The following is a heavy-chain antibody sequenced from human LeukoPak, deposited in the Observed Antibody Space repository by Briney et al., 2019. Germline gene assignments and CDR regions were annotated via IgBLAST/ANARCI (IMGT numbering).Heavy chain of an antibody. Sequence: SETLSLTCTVSGGSISSSSYYWGWIRRPPGKGLEWIGSIYYSGSTYYNPSLKSRVTISVDTSKNQFSLKLSSVTAADTAVYYCAREVEMATITFDYWGQGTLVTVSS. J-gene: IGHJ4*02. CDR3: AREVEMATITFDY. V-gene: IGHV4-39*01. CDR1: GGSISSSSYY. D-gene: IGHD5-24*01. CDR2: IYYSGST.